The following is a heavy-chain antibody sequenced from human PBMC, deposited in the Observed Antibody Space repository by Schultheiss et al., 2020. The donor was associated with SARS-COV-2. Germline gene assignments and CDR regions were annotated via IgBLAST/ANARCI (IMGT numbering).Heavy chain of an antibody. Sequence: ASVKVSCKASGYTFTSYDINWVRQATGQGLEWMGWMNPNSGNTDYAQKFQGRVTMTRDTSISTAYMELSRLRSDDTAVYYCARDPYSGYDSYYYYGMDVWGQGTTVTVSS. CDR1: GYTFTSYD. D-gene: IGHD5-12*01. J-gene: IGHJ6*02. V-gene: IGHV1-8*01. CDR2: MNPNSGNT. CDR3: ARDPYSGYDSYYYYGMDV.